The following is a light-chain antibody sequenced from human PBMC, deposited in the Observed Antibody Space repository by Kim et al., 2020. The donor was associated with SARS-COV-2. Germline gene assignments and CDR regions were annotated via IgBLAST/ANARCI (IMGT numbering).Light chain of an antibody. CDR2: CAS. Sequence: DIVMTQSPDSLAVSLGERATINCKSSQSVLYSSNNKNYLAWYQQKPGQPPKLLIYCASTRESGVPDRFSGSGSGTDFTLTISSLQAEDVAVYYCQQYDSTPWTFGQGTKVDIK. CDR3: QQYDSTPWT. J-gene: IGKJ1*01. CDR1: QSVLYSSNNKNY. V-gene: IGKV4-1*01.